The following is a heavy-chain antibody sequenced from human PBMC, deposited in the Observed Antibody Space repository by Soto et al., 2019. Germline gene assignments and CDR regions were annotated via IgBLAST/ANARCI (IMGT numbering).Heavy chain of an antibody. CDR2: IYYSGST. V-gene: IGHV4-31*03. D-gene: IGHD2-15*01. CDR3: ARDRGVTEAATVNYYGMDV. CDR1: GGSISSGGYY. Sequence: SETLSLTCTVSGGSISSGGYYWSWIRQHPGKGLEWIGYIYYSGSTYYNPSLKSRVTISVDTSKNQFSLKLSSVTAADTAVYYCARDRGVTEAATVNYYGMDVWGQGTTVTVSS. J-gene: IGHJ6*02.